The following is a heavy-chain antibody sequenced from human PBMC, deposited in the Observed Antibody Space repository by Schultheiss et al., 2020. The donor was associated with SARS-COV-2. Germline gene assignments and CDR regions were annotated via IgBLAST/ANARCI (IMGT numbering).Heavy chain of an antibody. CDR2: IYYSGST. V-gene: IGHV4-59*08. CDR1: GGSISSYY. D-gene: IGHD3-10*01. Sequence: SETLSLTCTVSGGSISSYYWSWIRQPPGKGLEWIGYIYYSGSTNYNPSLKSRVTISVDTSKNHFSLKLSSVTAADTAVYYCARLFRYYGSGTSWGQGTLVTVSS. J-gene: IGHJ4*02. CDR3: ARLFRYYGSGTS.